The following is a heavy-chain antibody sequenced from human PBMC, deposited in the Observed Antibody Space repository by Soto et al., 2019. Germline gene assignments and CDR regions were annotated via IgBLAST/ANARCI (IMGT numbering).Heavy chain of an antibody. D-gene: IGHD2-2*01. Sequence: GESLKISCAASGFIFSDYYMSWIRQAAGEGLEWVSYISSSGTTIYYADSVKGRFIISRDNAKNSLYLQMNSLRAEDTAVYYCARTRPYLPTDWGQGTMVTVS. CDR1: GFIFSDYY. V-gene: IGHV3-11*01. CDR3: ARTRPYLPTD. CDR2: ISSSGTTI. J-gene: IGHJ3*01.